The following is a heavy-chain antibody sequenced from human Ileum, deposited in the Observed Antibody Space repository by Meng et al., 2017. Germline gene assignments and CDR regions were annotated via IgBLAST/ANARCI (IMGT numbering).Heavy chain of an antibody. CDR3: TRDGRVAVPGGYDAFDF. V-gene: IGHV3-72*01. Sequence: GGSLRLSCAASGFTFSDHYIDWVRQAPGKGLEWVGRSRNKAKSYSTEYAASVKGRFTVSRDDSKNTVNLQMNCLKTEDTAVYYCTRDGRVAVPGGYDAFDFWGQGTMVTVSS. J-gene: IGHJ3*01. CDR1: GFTFSDHY. D-gene: IGHD3/OR15-3a*01. CDR2: SRNKAKSYST.